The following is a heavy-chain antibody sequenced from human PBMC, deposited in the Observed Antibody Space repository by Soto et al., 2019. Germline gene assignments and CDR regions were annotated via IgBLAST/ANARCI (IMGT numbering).Heavy chain of an antibody. CDR3: ATDLLRSSGGSLP. Sequence: EVQLLESGGGLVQPGGSLRLSCAASGFTFSSYAMSWVRQAPGKGLEWVSDISGSGGSTYYADSVKGRFTRSRENSKNTLYVQMNSLRADDTDVYYCATDLLRSSGGSLPWGQGTLVTVSS. V-gene: IGHV3-23*01. CDR2: ISGSGGST. J-gene: IGHJ5*02. CDR1: GFTFSSYA. D-gene: IGHD2-15*01.